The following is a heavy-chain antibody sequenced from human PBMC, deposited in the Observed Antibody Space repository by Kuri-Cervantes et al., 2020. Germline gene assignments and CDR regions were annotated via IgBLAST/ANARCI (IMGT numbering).Heavy chain of an antibody. CDR1: GFTFTSYW. Sequence: GESLKISCAASGFTFTSYWMTWVRQAPGKGLEWVANIKQDGNDKYYVDSVKGRFTISRDNAKNSLYLQMNSLRAEDTAVYYCARDLGMGSPPIWGQGTMVTVSS. CDR2: IKQDGNDK. J-gene: IGHJ3*02. D-gene: IGHD1-26*01. V-gene: IGHV3-7*01. CDR3: ARDLGMGSPPI.